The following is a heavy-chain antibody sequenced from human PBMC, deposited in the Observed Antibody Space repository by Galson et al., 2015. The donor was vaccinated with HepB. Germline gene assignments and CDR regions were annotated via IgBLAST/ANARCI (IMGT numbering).Heavy chain of an antibody. V-gene: IGHV3-23*01. J-gene: IGHJ4*02. D-gene: IGHD4-17*01. CDR1: GFTFSNNP. CDR3: AKTYGDYHIGQWDY. CDR2: VHYDDDTT. Sequence: SLRLSCAASGFTFSNNPMSWVRQAAGKGLEWVSSVHYDDDTTYYSDSVKGRFTIFRDQSKNTVYLQMNSLRVEDTAVYYCAKTYGDYHIGQWDYWGQGTLVSVSS.